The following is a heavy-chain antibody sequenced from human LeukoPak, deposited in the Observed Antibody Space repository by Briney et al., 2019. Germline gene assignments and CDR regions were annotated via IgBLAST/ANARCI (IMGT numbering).Heavy chain of an antibody. V-gene: IGHV3-23*01. CDR1: GFTFSSFA. Sequence: PGGSLRLSCVASGFTFSSFAMTWVRQAPGKGLEWVSGISGNGGSTYHADSVKGRFTISRDNSKDTLFLQMNSLRAEDTAIYYCAKLVDSNVKWFDPWGQGTLVTVSS. CDR2: ISGNGGST. D-gene: IGHD3-22*01. J-gene: IGHJ5*02. CDR3: AKLVDSNVKWFDP.